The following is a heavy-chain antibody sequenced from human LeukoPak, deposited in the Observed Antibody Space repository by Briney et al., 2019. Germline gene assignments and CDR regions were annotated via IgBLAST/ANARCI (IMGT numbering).Heavy chain of an antibody. Sequence: GGSLRLSCAASGFTFSSYDMNWVRQAPGKGLEWVSYISSSGSTIYYADSVKGRFTISRDNAKNSLYLQMNSLRAEDTAVYYCARDHYDSYYMDVWGKGTTVTVSS. CDR1: GFTFSSYD. CDR2: ISSSGSTI. D-gene: IGHD3-16*01. J-gene: IGHJ6*03. CDR3: ARDHYDSYYMDV. V-gene: IGHV3-48*03.